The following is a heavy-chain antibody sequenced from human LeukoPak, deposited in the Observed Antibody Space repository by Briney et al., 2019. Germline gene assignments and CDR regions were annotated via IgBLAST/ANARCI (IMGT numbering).Heavy chain of an antibody. Sequence: GGSLRLSCAASGFTFRNYWMGWVGQAPGKGLEWVANTKPEGSAEYYADSVRGRFTTSRDNANNLLYLQMNRLRAEDTAVYYCARDGRLNTNLDYWCQPTLVTVSS. V-gene: IGHV3-7*01. CDR3: ARDGRLNTNLDY. CDR2: TKPEGSAE. J-gene: IGHJ4*02. CDR1: GFTFRNYW. D-gene: IGHD1-14*01.